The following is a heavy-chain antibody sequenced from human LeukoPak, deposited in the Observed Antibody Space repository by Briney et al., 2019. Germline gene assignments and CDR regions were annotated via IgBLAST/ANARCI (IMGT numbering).Heavy chain of an antibody. D-gene: IGHD2-21*01. V-gene: IGHV1-24*01. Sequence: ASVKVSCKVSGYTLTELSMHWVRQAPGKGLEWMGGFDPEDGETIYAQKFQGRVTMTEDTSTDTAYMELSSLRSEDTAVYYCATTLPCGGDCLTKGNAFDIWGQGTMVTVSS. CDR3: ATTLPCGGDCLTKGNAFDI. CDR2: FDPEDGET. CDR1: GYTLTELS. J-gene: IGHJ3*02.